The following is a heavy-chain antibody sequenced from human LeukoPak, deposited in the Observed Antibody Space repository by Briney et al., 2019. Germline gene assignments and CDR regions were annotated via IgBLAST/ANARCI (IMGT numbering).Heavy chain of an antibody. Sequence: ASVKVSCKASGYTFTSYYMHWVRQAPGQGLEWMGIINPSGGSTSYAQKFQGRVTMTRDTSTSTVYMELSSLRSEDTAVYYCARDQVVAPIRYYYGSGSYPYYFDYWGRGTLVTVSS. J-gene: IGHJ4*02. CDR2: INPSGGST. CDR3: ARDQVVAPIRYYYGSGSYPYYFDY. CDR1: GYTFTSYY. V-gene: IGHV1-46*01. D-gene: IGHD3-10*01.